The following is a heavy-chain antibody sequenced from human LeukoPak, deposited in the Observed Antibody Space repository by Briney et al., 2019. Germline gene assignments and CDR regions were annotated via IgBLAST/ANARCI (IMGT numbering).Heavy chain of an antibody. CDR3: ERDPSDYEWQRGWYRDF. CDR1: GFSFSNYG. V-gene: IGHV3-23*01. D-gene: IGHD6-19*01. CDR2: INTRADET. J-gene: IGHJ4*01. Sequence: PGGSLRLSCAASGFSFSNYGMSWFRQAPGQGLEWVSTINTRADETHYADSVRGRFTIFRDNSKRTLALHMSNRRVEDTAVYYWERDPSDYEWQRGWYRDFWGRGSQVTVSS.